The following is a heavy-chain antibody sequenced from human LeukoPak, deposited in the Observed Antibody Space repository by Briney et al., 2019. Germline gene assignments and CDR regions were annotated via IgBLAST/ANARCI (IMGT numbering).Heavy chain of an antibody. V-gene: IGHV1-18*01. D-gene: IGHD2-2*01. J-gene: IGHJ6*02. CDR2: ISAYNGNT. CDR3: ASRYCSSTSCYGSYYYYGMDV. Sequence: ASVKVSCKASGYTLTSYGISWVRQAPGQGLEWMGWISAYNGNTNYAQKLQGRVTMTTDTSTSTAYMELRSLRSDDTAVYYCASRYCSSTSCYGSYYYYGMDVWGQGTTVTVSS. CDR1: GYTLTSYG.